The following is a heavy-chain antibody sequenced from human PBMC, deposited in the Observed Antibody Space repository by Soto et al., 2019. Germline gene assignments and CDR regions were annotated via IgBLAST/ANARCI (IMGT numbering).Heavy chain of an antibody. D-gene: IGHD3-10*01. V-gene: IGHV1-3*01. CDR1: GYTFTSYA. CDR2: INAGNGNT. CDR3: ARDCRSVYYGSGSYASFDY. J-gene: IGHJ4*02. Sequence: QVQLVQSGAEVKKPGASVKVSCKASGYTFTSYAMHWVRQAPGQRLEWMGWINAGNGNTKYSQKFQGRVTITRDTSASTAYMELSSLRSEDTAVYYCARDCRSVYYGSGSYASFDYWGQGTLVTVSS.